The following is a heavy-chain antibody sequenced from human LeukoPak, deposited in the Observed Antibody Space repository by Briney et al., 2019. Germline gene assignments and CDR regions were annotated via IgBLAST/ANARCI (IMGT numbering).Heavy chain of an antibody. V-gene: IGHV4-59*12. D-gene: IGHD7-27*01. CDR2: IYYNGIS. Sequence: SETLSLTCTVSGGSISGYYWSWIRQPPGKGLEWIAYIYYNGISNYNPSLKSRVIISVDTSKNQFSLKLSSVTAADTAVYYCARDQPNWGYDYWGQGTLVTVSS. CDR3: ARDQPNWGYDY. CDR1: GGSISGYY. J-gene: IGHJ4*02.